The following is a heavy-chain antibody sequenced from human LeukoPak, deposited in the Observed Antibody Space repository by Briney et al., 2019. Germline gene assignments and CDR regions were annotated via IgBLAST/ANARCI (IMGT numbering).Heavy chain of an antibody. D-gene: IGHD3-22*01. CDR1: GFTFSSYS. CDR3: ARDKSYYDSSVYLGY. V-gene: IGHV3-48*04. CDR2: ISSSGSTI. J-gene: IGHJ4*02. Sequence: GGSLRLSCAASGFTFSSYSMNWVRQAPGKGLEWVSYISSSGSTIYYADSVKGRFTISRDNAKNSLYLQMNSLRAEDTAVYYCARDKSYYDSSVYLGYWGQGTLVTVSS.